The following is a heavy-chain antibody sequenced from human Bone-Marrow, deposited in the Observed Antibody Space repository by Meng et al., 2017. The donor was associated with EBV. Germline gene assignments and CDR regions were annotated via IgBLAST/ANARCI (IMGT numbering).Heavy chain of an antibody. CDR3: ARLRNWNDIEP. CDR2: ITGTGISF. CDR1: GLTFSDYY. Sequence: LVGFGGDLFKPGGSLSLSCAASGLTFSDYYMSWIRQAPGKGLEWVSYITGTGISFYYADSVKGRFTISRDNAKNSLYLQMNSLRAGDTAVYYCARLRNWNDIEPWGQGALVTVSS. V-gene: IGHV3-11*01. J-gene: IGHJ4*02. D-gene: IGHD1-1*01.